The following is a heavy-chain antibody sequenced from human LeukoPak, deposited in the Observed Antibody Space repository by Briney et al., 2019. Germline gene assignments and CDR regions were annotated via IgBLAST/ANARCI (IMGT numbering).Heavy chain of an antibody. J-gene: IGHJ6*03. CDR3: ARESSGYSYGLYYYYMDV. D-gene: IGHD5-18*01. CDR1: GGSISSGGYY. Sequence: SETLSLTCTVSGGSISSGGYYWSWIRQHPGKGLEWIGYIYYSGSTYYNPSLKSRVTISVDTSKNQFSLKLSSVTAADTAVYYRARESSGYSYGLYYYYMDVWGKGTTVTVSS. V-gene: IGHV4-31*03. CDR2: IYYSGST.